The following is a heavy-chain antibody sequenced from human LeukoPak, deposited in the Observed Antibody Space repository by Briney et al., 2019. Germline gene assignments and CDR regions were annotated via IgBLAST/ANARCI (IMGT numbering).Heavy chain of an antibody. V-gene: IGHV1-18*01. CDR2: ISAYNGNT. J-gene: IGHJ4*02. D-gene: IGHD2-2*01. CDR3: ARFAVVPVEIDY. Sequence: XXWISAYNGNTNYAQKLQGRVTMTTDTSTSTAYMELRSLRSDDTAVYYCARFAVVPVEIDYWGQGTLVTVSS.